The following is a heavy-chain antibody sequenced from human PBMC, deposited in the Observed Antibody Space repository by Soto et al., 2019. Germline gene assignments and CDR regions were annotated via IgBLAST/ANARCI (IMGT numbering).Heavy chain of an antibody. V-gene: IGHV3-7*01. Sequence: GGSLRLSCAASGFTFSSYWMSWVRQAPGKGLEWVANLKQDGSEKYYVDSVKGRFTISRDNAKNSLYLQMNSLRAEDTAVYYCARVRASSSQGYYYYYYMDVWGKGTTVTVSS. J-gene: IGHJ6*03. D-gene: IGHD6-6*01. CDR3: ARVRASSSQGYYYYYYMDV. CDR2: LKQDGSEK. CDR1: GFTFSSYW.